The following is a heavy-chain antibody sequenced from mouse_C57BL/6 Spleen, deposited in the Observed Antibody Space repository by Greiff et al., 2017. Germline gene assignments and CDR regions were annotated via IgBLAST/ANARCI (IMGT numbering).Heavy chain of an antibody. CDR1: GYAFSSYW. V-gene: IGHV1-80*01. J-gene: IGHJ3*01. CDR3: ARRYDYGQAWFAY. D-gene: IGHD2-4*01. Sequence: VQLQQSGAELVKPGASVKISCKASGYAFSSYWMNWVKQRPGKGLEWIGQIYPGDGDTNYNGKFKGKATLTADKSSSTAYMQLSSLTSEDSAVYFCARRYDYGQAWFAYWGQGTLVTVSA. CDR2: IYPGDGDT.